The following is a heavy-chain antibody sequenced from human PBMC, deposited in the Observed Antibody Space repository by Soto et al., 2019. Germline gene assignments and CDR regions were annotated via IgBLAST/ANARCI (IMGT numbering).Heavy chain of an antibody. V-gene: IGHV1-69*13. Sequence: ASVKVYCKTSGCTFSSYAISWVRQDPRQGLEWMGGIIPIFGTANYAQKFQGRVTITADESTSTAYMELSSLRSEDTAVYYCARDRNIAAAGTGGWFDPWGQGTLVTVPS. D-gene: IGHD6-13*01. CDR1: GCTFSSYA. J-gene: IGHJ5*02. CDR2: IIPIFGTA. CDR3: ARDRNIAAAGTGGWFDP.